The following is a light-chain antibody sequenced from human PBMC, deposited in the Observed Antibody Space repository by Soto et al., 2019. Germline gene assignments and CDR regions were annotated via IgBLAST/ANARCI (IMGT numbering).Light chain of an antibody. Sequence: DMQLTQSPSLLSASIGDRVTITCRASEGISTYLAWYQQKPGKAPKLLISDASTLQSGVPSRFRGGGSGTEFALTVNSLQPEDFATYYCQQLNRYPFTFGAGTKVEIK. V-gene: IGKV1-9*01. CDR2: DAS. J-gene: IGKJ4*01. CDR1: EGISTY. CDR3: QQLNRYPFT.